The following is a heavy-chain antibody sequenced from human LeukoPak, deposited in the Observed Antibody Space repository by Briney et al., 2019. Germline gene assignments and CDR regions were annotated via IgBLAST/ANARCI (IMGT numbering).Heavy chain of an antibody. CDR2: ISGSGGST. Sequence: GGSLRLSCAASGFTFSSYAMSRVRQAPGKGLEWVSAISGSGGSTYYADSVKGRFTISRDNAKNSLYLQMNSLRAEDTAVYYCARDRYYFGSGSYFLRYMDVWGKGTTVTVSS. D-gene: IGHD3-10*01. J-gene: IGHJ6*03. V-gene: IGHV3-23*01. CDR3: ARDRYYFGSGSYFLRYMDV. CDR1: GFTFSSYA.